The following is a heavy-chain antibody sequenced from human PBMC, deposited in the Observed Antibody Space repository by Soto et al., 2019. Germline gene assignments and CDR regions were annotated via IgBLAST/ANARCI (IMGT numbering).Heavy chain of an antibody. CDR2: IYWDDDK. Sequence: QITLKESGPTLVKPTQTLMMTCTFSVFSLNTSGVGVGWIRQPPGKALEWLALIYWDDDKRYSPSLKSRLTIPKDTSKNLSGLTYTNTDPVDTATYYSAHRPDCDYPIDNWGQGTLVTVSS. CDR3: AHRPDCDYPIDN. J-gene: IGHJ4*02. CDR1: VFSLNTSGVG. V-gene: IGHV2-5*02. D-gene: IGHD4-17*01.